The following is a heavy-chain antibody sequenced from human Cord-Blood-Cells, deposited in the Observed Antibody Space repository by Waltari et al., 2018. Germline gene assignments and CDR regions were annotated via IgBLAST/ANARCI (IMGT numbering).Heavy chain of an antibody. Sequence: QVQLQQWGAGLLKPSETLSLTGAVYGGSFSGYYWNWIRQPPGKGLEWIGEINHSGSTNYNPSLKSRVTISVDTSKNQFSLKLSSVTAADTAVYYCAREANWNYDYWGQGTLVTVSS. CDR2: INHSGST. CDR3: AREANWNYDY. D-gene: IGHD1-7*01. J-gene: IGHJ4*02. CDR1: GGSFSGYY. V-gene: IGHV4-34*01.